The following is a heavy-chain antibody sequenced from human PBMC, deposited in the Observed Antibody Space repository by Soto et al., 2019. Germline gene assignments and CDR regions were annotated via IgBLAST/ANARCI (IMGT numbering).Heavy chain of an antibody. D-gene: IGHD6-19*01. CDR1: GGTFSSYA. Sequence: QVQLVQSGAEVKKPGSSVKVSCKASGGTFSSYAISWVRQAPEQGLEWMGGIIPIFGTANYAQKFQGRVTITADESTSTAYMELSSLRSEDTAVYYCARGPSYSSGWCGSQFDYWGQGTLVTVSS. CDR3: ARGPSYSSGWCGSQFDY. J-gene: IGHJ4*02. CDR2: IIPIFGTA. V-gene: IGHV1-69*01.